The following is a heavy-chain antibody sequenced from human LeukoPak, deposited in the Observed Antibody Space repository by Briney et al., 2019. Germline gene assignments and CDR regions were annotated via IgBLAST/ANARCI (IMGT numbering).Heavy chain of an antibody. V-gene: IGHV3-9*03. D-gene: IGHD6-19*01. CDR2: ISWNSGSI. Sequence: PGGSLRLSCAASGFTFDDYAMHWVRQAPGKGLEWVSGISWNSGSIGYADSVKGRFTISRDNAKNSLYLQMSSLRAEDMALYYCAKDTSSGWYGKNAFDIWGQGTMVTVSS. J-gene: IGHJ3*02. CDR3: AKDTSSGWYGKNAFDI. CDR1: GFTFDDYA.